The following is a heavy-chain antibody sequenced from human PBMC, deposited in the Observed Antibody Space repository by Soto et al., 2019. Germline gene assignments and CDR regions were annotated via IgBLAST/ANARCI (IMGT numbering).Heavy chain of an antibody. V-gene: IGHV4-34*01. CDR3: ARGSFWSGYFRGWFDP. CDR1: CGSFSGYY. D-gene: IGHD3-3*01. J-gene: IGHJ5*02. Sequence: LSLTCAVYCGSFSGYYWSWIRQPPGKGLEWIGEINHSGSTNYNPSLKSRVTISVDTSKNQFSLKLSSVTAADTAVYYCARGSFWSGYFRGWFDPWGQGTLVTVSS. CDR2: INHSGST.